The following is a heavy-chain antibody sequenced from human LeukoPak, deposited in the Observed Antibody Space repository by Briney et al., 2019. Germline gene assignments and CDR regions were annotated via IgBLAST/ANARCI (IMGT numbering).Heavy chain of an antibody. V-gene: IGHV3-23*01. Sequence: PGGSLRLSCAASGFTFSSYAMSWVRQAPGKGLEWVSAISGSGGSTYYADSVKGRFTISRDNSKNTLYLQMNSLRAEDTAVYYCAKDIPIAGIVGATSAMFDYWGQGTLVTVSS. CDR2: ISGSGGST. J-gene: IGHJ4*02. CDR1: GFTFSSYA. D-gene: IGHD1-26*01. CDR3: AKDIPIAGIVGATSAMFDY.